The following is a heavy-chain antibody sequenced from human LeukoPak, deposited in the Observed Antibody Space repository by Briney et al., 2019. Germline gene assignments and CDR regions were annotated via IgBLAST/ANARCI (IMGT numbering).Heavy chain of an antibody. D-gene: IGHD3-10*01. Sequence: PSETLSLTCTVSGASISSYYWSWIRQPPGKGLEWIGYIYYSGGTNYNPSLKSRATISLDTSKNLFSLKLSSVTAADTAVYYCARDMVRGVKDAFDIWGQGTMVTVSS. J-gene: IGHJ3*02. CDR2: IYYSGGT. CDR3: ARDMVRGVKDAFDI. CDR1: GASISSYY. V-gene: IGHV4-59*08.